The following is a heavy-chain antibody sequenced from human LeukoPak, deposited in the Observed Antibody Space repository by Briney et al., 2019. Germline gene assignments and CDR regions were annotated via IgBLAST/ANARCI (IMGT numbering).Heavy chain of an antibody. J-gene: IGHJ4*02. Sequence: PGGSLRLSCAASGFTFSSYGMSWVRQAPGKGLEWVSAISGSGGSTYYADSVKGRFTISRDNSKNTLYLQMNSLRAEDTAVYYCAKDRYSYGAPIDYWGQGTLVTVSS. CDR3: AKDRYSYGAPIDY. V-gene: IGHV3-23*01. CDR1: GFTFSSYG. D-gene: IGHD5-18*01. CDR2: ISGSGGST.